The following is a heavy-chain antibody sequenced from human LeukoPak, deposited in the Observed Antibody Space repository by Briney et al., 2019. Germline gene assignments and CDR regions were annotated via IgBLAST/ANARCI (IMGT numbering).Heavy chain of an antibody. V-gene: IGHV3-74*01. Sequence: GGSLRLSCTASGFTFNNYWMHWVRQAPGKGLMWVSRINRGGSRTDYADSVKGRFTISRDDAKNTLYLQLNSLRAEDTAVYFCARGGSDTAMAHDYWGQGTLVTVSS. J-gene: IGHJ4*02. CDR2: INRGGSRT. CDR3: ARGGSDTAMAHDY. CDR1: GFTFNNYW. D-gene: IGHD5-18*01.